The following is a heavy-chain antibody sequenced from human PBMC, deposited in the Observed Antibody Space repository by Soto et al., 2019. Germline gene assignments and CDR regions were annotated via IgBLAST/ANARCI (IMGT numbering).Heavy chain of an antibody. J-gene: IGHJ4*02. CDR2: ISYDGSNK. CDR1: GFTFSSYG. D-gene: IGHD6-19*01. V-gene: IGHV3-30*18. CDR3: AKDPSSGWYEQFDY. Sequence: QVQLVESGGGVVQPGRSLRLSCAASGFTFSSYGMHCVRQAPGKGLEWVAVISYDGSNKYYADSVKGRFTISRDNSKNTLYLQMNSLRAEDTAVYYCAKDPSSGWYEQFDYWGQGTLVTVSS.